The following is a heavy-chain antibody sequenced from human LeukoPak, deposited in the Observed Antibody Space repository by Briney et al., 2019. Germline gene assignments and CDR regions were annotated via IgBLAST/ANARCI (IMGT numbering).Heavy chain of an antibody. D-gene: IGHD2-2*02. J-gene: IGHJ4*02. CDR3: AKAQRPGDIVVVPAAIDY. V-gene: IGHV3-30*18. Sequence: PGRSLRLSCAASGFTFSSYGMHWVRQAPGKGLEWVAVISYDGSNKYYADSVKGRFTISRDNSKNTLYLQMNSLRAEDTAVYYCAKAQRPGDIVVVPAAIDYWGQGTLVTVSS. CDR2: ISYDGSNK. CDR1: GFTFSSYG.